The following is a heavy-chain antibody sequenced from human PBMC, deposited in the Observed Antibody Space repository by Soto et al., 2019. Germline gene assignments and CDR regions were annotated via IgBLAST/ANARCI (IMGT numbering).Heavy chain of an antibody. D-gene: IGHD3-22*01. CDR1: GFTFSSYA. CDR2: ISYDGSNK. CDR3: AREVRPYDSSGHNAFDI. J-gene: IGHJ3*02. V-gene: IGHV3-30-3*01. Sequence: LRLSCAASGFTFSSYAMHWVRQAPGKGLEWVAVISYDGSNKYYADSVKGRFTISRDNSKNTLYLQMNSLRAEDTAVYYCAREVRPYDSSGHNAFDIWGQGTMVTVSS.